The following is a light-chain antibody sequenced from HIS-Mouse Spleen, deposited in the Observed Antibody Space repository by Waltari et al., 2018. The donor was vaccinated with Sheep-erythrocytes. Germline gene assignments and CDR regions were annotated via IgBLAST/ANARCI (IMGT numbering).Light chain of an antibody. J-gene: IGKJ2*01. V-gene: IGKV3-20*01. Sequence: EIVLTQSPGTLSLSPGDRAPLSCRASQSVSSSYLAWYQQKPGQAPRLLIYGASSRATGIPDRFSGSGSGTDFTLTISRLEPEDFAVYYCQQYGSSPTFGQGTKLEIK. CDR2: GAS. CDR3: QQYGSSPT. CDR1: QSVSSSY.